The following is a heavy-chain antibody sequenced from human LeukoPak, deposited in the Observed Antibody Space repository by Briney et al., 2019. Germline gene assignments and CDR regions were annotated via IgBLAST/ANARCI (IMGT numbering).Heavy chain of an antibody. J-gene: IGHJ4*02. CDR3: AKEPNHSSGYWDY. CDR1: GFTFSSFE. D-gene: IGHD3-22*01. V-gene: IGHV3-7*03. Sequence: GGSLRLSCAASGFTFSSFEMNWVRQAPGKWLEWVANIKQDGSEKYYVDSVKGRFTVSRDNSKNTLFLQMNSLRVEDTVVYYCAKEPNHSSGYWDYWGQGTLVTVSS. CDR2: IKQDGSEK.